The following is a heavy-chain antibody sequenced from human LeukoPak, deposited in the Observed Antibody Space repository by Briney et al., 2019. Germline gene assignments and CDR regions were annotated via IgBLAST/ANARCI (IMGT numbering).Heavy chain of an antibody. Sequence: ASVKVSCKVSGYTLTELSMHWVRQAPGQGLEWMGWINPNSGGTNYAQKFQGRVTMTRDTSISTAYMELSRLRSDDTAVYYCASDVGRSESSPSYSFDYWGQGTLVTVSS. CDR1: GYTLTELS. CDR2: INPNSGGT. V-gene: IGHV1-2*02. J-gene: IGHJ4*02. CDR3: ASDVGRSESSPSYSFDY. D-gene: IGHD6-25*01.